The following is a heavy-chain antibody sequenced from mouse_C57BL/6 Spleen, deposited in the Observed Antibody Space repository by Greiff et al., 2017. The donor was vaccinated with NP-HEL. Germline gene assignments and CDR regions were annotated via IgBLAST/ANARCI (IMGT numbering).Heavy chain of an antibody. CDR3: ARMFITTVVAPFDY. V-gene: IGHV1-82*01. CDR1: GYAFSSSW. D-gene: IGHD1-1*01. CDR2: IYPGDGDT. Sequence: VQLQQSGPELVKPGASVKISCKASGYAFSSSWMNWVKQRPGKGLEWIGRIYPGDGDTNYNGKFKGKATLTADKSSSTAYMQHSSLTSEDSAVYFCARMFITTVVAPFDYWGQGTTLTVSS. J-gene: IGHJ2*01.